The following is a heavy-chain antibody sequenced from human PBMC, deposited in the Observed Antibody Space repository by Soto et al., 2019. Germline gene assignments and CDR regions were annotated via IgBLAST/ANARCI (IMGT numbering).Heavy chain of an antibody. CDR3: STPVYSTGWSSYAMGV. V-gene: IGHV1-46*03. Sequence: QVQLVQSGAEVKKPGASVKVSCKASGYTFTSYYIHWVRQAPGQGLEWMGIVNPSVGSTSYAQQFQGRVTMTRDTSTSTAYMELSSLRSEDTAVYYCSTPVYSTGWSSYAMGVWGQGTTVTVSS. J-gene: IGHJ6*02. CDR1: GYTFTSYY. D-gene: IGHD6-19*01. CDR2: VNPSVGST.